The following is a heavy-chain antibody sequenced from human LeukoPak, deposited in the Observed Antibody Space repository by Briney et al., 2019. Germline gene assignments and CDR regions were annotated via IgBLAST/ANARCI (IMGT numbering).Heavy chain of an antibody. D-gene: IGHD3-9*01. Sequence: GGSLRLSCAASGFSFSSYEMNWVRQAPGKGLEWISYISSSGTTTYYADSVRGRFTISRDNAKNSVNLQMNSLRREDTAVYYCARVRKQVVLRYYDYWGQGTLVTVSS. CDR1: GFSFSSYE. CDR3: ARVRKQVVLRYYDY. CDR2: ISSSGTTT. J-gene: IGHJ4*02. V-gene: IGHV3-48*03.